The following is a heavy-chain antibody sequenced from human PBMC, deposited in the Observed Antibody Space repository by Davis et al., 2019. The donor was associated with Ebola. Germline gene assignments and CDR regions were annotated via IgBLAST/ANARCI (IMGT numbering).Heavy chain of an antibody. CDR2: INHSGST. J-gene: IGHJ5*02. Sequence: SETLSLTCTVSGASVSSGAFYWSWIRQPPGKGLEWIGEINHSGSTNYNPSLKSRVTISVDTSKNQFSLKLSSVTAADTAMYYCARRGTSSWYAGWFDPWGQGTLVTVSS. V-gene: IGHV4-61*08. CDR3: ARRGTSSWYAGWFDP. D-gene: IGHD6-13*01. CDR1: GASVSSGAFY.